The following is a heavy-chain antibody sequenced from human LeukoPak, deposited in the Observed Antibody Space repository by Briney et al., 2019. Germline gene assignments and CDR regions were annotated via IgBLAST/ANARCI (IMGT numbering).Heavy chain of an antibody. CDR1: GFTFDDYA. D-gene: IGHD6-19*01. V-gene: IGHV3-9*01. CDR3: AKDSGGGWFDYYYGMDV. Sequence: PGESLRLSCAASGFTFDDYAMHWVRQAPGKGLEWVSGISWNSGSIGYADSVKGRFTISRDNAKNSLYLQMNSLRAEDTALYYCAKDSGGGWFDYYYGMDVWGQGTTVTVSS. J-gene: IGHJ6*02. CDR2: ISWNSGSI.